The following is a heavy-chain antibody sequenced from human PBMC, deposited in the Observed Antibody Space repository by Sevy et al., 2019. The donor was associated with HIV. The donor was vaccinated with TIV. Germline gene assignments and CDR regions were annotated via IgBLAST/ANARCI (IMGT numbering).Heavy chain of an antibody. V-gene: IGHV3-30-3*01. Sequence: GGSLRLSCATSGFTFSNYAMHWIRQAPGKGLEWVAIISYDGSNKYSADSVKGRFTISRDNSKNTLYLHMNTLRPEDTAVYYCARGCYYYDSSGYLNYWGLGTLVTVSS. CDR3: ARGCYYYDSSGYLNY. CDR1: GFTFSNYA. D-gene: IGHD3-22*01. J-gene: IGHJ4*02. CDR2: ISYDGSNK.